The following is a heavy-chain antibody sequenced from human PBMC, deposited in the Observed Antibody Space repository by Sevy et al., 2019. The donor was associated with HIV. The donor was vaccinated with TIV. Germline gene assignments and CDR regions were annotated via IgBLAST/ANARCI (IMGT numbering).Heavy chain of an antibody. V-gene: IGHV3-23*01. CDR1: GFNFDNYA. CDR3: AKDHTTPAKYYFDS. D-gene: IGHD2-2*01. Sequence: GGSLRLSCAASGFNFDNYAMTWVRQAPGKGLECVSTISGSGGTTYYEDSVKGRFTISRDKSKNTLSLQMNNLRVEYTAIYFCAKDHTTPAKYYFDSWGQGTLVTVSS. CDR2: ISGSGGTT. J-gene: IGHJ4*02.